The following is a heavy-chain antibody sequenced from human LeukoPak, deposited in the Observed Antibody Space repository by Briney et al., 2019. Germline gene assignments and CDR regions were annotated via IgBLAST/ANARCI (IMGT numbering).Heavy chain of an antibody. CDR2: VNGDGSST. CDR1: GFTFSTYW. Sequence: GGSLRLSCAASGFTFSTYWMHWVRQAPGKGLVWVSCVNGDGSSTNYADSVKGRFTISRDNAKNTLYLQMNSLRAEDTAVYYCARDGIAAVDFDYWGQGTLVTVSP. J-gene: IGHJ4*02. V-gene: IGHV3-74*01. CDR3: ARDGIAAVDFDY. D-gene: IGHD6-13*01.